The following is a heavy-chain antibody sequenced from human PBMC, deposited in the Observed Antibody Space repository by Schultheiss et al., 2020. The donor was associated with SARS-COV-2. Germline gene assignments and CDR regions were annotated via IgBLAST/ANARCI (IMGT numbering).Heavy chain of an antibody. V-gene: IGHV3-30-3*02. J-gene: IGHJ4*02. CDR1: GFTFSSYA. D-gene: IGHD3-9*01. CDR3: AKSHVLRYFDWSLFFDY. CDR2: ISYDGSNK. Sequence: SCAASGFTFSSYAMHWVRQAPGKGLEWVAVISYDGSNKYYADSVKGRFTISRDNSKNTLYLQMNSLRAEDTAVYYCAKSHVLRYFDWSLFFDYWGQGTLVTVSS.